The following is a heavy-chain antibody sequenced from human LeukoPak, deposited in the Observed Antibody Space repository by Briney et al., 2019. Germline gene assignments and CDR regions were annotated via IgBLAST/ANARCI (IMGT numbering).Heavy chain of an antibody. J-gene: IGHJ6*02. CDR2: IWYDGSNK. V-gene: IGHV3-33*01. Sequence: GGSLRLSCAASGFTFSSFGMHWVRQAPGKGLEWVAVIWYDGSNKYYADSVKGRFTISRDNSKNTLYLQMNSLRAEDTAVYYCARDGDITPTDVWGQGTTVTISS. CDR3: ARDGDITPTDV. CDR1: GFTFSSFG. D-gene: IGHD2-15*01.